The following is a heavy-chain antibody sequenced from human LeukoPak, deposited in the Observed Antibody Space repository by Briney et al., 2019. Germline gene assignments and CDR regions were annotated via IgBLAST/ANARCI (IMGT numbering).Heavy chain of an antibody. CDR2: MNPNSGNT. Sequence: ASVKVSCKASGYTFTSYGISWVRQAPGQGLEWMGWMNPNSGNTGYAQKFQGRVTITRNTSISTAYMELSSLRSEDTAVYYCARAGSYSSGWYYYYYYMDVWGKGTTVTVSS. D-gene: IGHD6-19*01. CDR3: ARAGSYSSGWYYYYYYMDV. V-gene: IGHV1-8*03. J-gene: IGHJ6*03. CDR1: GYTFTSYG.